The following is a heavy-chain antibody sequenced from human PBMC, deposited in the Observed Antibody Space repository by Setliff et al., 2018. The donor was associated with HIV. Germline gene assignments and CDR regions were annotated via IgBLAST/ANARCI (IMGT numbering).Heavy chain of an antibody. CDR3: AREGSPIYYFDY. V-gene: IGHV1-2*02. J-gene: IGHJ4*02. D-gene: IGHD3-10*01. CDR1: GYLFTGYY. CDR2: INVNSGGT. Sequence: GASVKVSCKASGYLFTGYYMHWVRQAPGQELEWMGWINVNSGGTKYAQKFQGRVTMTRDTSISTAYMEVSSLRSDDTAVYYCAREGSPIYYFDYWSQGTLVTVS.